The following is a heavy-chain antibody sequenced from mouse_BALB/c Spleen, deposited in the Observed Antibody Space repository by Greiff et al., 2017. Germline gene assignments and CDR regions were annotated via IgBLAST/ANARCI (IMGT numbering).Heavy chain of an antibody. J-gene: IGHJ4*01. D-gene: IGHD2-1*01. CDR2: IYPGNGDT. V-gene: IGHV1-12*01. Sequence: QVQLQQPGAELVKPGDSVKMSCKASGYTFTSDNMHWVKQTPGQGLEWIGAIYPGNGDTSYNQKFKGKATLTADKSSSTAYMQLSSLTSEDSAVYYCARDGNYSYDMDYWGQGTSVTVSS. CDR1: GYTFTSDN. CDR3: ARDGNYSYDMDY.